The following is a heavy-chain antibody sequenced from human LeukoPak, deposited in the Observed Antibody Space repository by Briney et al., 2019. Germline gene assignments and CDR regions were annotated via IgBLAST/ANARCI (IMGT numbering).Heavy chain of an antibody. J-gene: IGHJ4*02. D-gene: IGHD5-18*01. V-gene: IGHV4-59*01. Sequence: SETLSLTCTVSGGSISSYYWSWIRQPLGKGLEWIGYIYYSGSTNYNPSLKSRVTISVDTSKNQFSLKLSSVTAADTAVYYCARSRSYGILDYWGQGTLVTVSS. CDR2: IYYSGST. CDR3: ARSRSYGILDY. CDR1: GGSISSYY.